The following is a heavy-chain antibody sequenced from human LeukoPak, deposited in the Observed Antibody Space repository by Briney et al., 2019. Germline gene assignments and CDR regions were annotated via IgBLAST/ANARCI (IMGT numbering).Heavy chain of an antibody. CDR1: GGSISSYY. CDR2: IYYSGST. V-gene: IGHV4-59*01. D-gene: IGHD3-10*01. CDR3: ARDTYGSGSYYNGPYYSGMDV. Sequence: SETLSLTCTVSGGSISSYYWSWIRQPPGKGLEWIGYIYYSGSTNYNPSLKSRVTISVDTSKNQFSLKLSSVTAADTAAYYCARDTYGSGSYYNGPYYSGMDVWGQGTTVTVSS. J-gene: IGHJ6*02.